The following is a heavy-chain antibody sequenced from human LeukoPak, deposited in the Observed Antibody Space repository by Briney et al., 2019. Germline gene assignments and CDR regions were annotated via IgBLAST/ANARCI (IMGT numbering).Heavy chain of an antibody. J-gene: IGHJ3*02. CDR1: GFNFSSYA. V-gene: IGHV3-30*04. D-gene: IGHD3-3*01. CDR2: ISYGGIDK. Sequence: PGGSLRLSCAASGFNFSSYAMHWVRQAPGEGLEWVGLISYGGIDKSYADSGKGRFTISRDSSKRTLYLQMNSGRAEDTAMYYCARESWSDSVAFDIWGLGTMVIVSS. CDR3: ARESWSDSVAFDI.